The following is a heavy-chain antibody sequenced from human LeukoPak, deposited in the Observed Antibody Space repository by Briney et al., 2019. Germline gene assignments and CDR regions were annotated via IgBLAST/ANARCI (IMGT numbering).Heavy chain of an antibody. CDR1: GFTFSSYS. J-gene: IGHJ5*02. V-gene: IGHV3-21*01. CDR3: ARDRRRYCSSTSCYSREPWFDP. Sequence: GGSLRLSCAASGFTFSSYSMNWVRQAPGKGLEWVSSISSSSSYIYYADSVKGRFTISRDNAKNSLYLQMNSLRAEDTAVYYCARDRRRYCSSTSCYSREPWFDPWGQGTLVTVSS. CDR2: ISSSSSYI. D-gene: IGHD2-2*02.